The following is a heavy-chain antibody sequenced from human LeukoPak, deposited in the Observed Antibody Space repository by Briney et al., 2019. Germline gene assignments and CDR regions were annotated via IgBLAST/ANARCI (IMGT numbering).Heavy chain of an antibody. CDR1: GDIVSSNSAA. J-gene: IGHJ3*02. V-gene: IGHV6-1*01. Sequence: SQTLSLTCAISGDIVSSNSAAWNWIRQSPSRGLEWLGRTYYRSKWYNDYAVSVKSRITINPDTSKNQFSLQLNSVTPEDTAVYYCARGTVLLGLGAFDIWGQGTMVTVSS. D-gene: IGHD1-1*01. CDR2: TYYRSKWYN. CDR3: ARGTVLLGLGAFDI.